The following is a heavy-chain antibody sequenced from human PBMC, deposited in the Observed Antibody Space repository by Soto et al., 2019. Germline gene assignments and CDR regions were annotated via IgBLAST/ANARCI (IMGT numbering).Heavy chain of an antibody. CDR3: ARTTTLEKYSDY. J-gene: IGHJ4*02. CDR2: IYHTGGT. V-gene: IGHV4-59*01. D-gene: IGHD2-15*01. CDR1: GYSFSSDY. Sequence: QVQLQESGPGLVTPSETLSLTCTVSGYSFSSDYWSWIRQPPGKGLEWIGYIYHTGGTIYNPSLKRRVTMSVDMSMKKFSLKLDSVTAADTAVYYCARTTTLEKYSDYWGQGTLVTVSA.